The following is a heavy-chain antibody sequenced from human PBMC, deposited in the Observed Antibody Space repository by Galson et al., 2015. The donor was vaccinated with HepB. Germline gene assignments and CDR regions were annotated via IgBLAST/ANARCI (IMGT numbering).Heavy chain of an antibody. D-gene: IGHD1-26*01. V-gene: IGHV3-7*01. CDR2: IKQDGSEK. J-gene: IGHJ4*02. CDR1: GFTFSTYW. Sequence: SLRLSCAASGFTFSTYWMSWVRQAPGKGLEWVANIKQDGSEKYYVDSVRGRFTISRDNAKNSLYLQMNSLRAEDTAVYYCARVRGAGYFEYWGQGTLVTVSS. CDR3: ARVRGAGYFEY.